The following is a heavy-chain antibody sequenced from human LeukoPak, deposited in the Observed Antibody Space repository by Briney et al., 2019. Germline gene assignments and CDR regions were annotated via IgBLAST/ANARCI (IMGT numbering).Heavy chain of an antibody. D-gene: IGHD4-17*01. V-gene: IGHV1-18*01. J-gene: IGHJ4*02. CDR2: ISAYNGNT. CDR1: GYTFTSYG. CDR3: ARAGYGDYSVVGLNDY. Sequence: GASVKVSCTASGYTFTSYGISWVRQAPGQGLEWMGWISAYNGNTNYAQKLQGRVTMTTDTSTSTAYMELRSLRSDDTAVYYCARAGYGDYSVVGLNDYWGQGTLVTVSS.